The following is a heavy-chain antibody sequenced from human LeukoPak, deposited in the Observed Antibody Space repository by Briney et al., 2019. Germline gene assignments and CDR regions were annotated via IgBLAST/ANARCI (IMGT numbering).Heavy chain of an antibody. J-gene: IGHJ1*01. Sequence: ASVKVSCKASGYTFTGYYMHWVRQAPGQGLEWMGWINPNSGGTNYAQKFQGRVTMTRDTSISTAYMELSGLRSDDTAVYYCARDGGSSWYRYFQHWGQGTLVTVSS. CDR1: GYTFTGYY. CDR3: ARDGGSSWYRYFQH. V-gene: IGHV1-2*02. CDR2: INPNSGGT. D-gene: IGHD6-13*01.